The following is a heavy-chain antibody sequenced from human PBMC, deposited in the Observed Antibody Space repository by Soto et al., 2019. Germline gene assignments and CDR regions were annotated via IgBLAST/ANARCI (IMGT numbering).Heavy chain of an antibody. D-gene: IGHD2-15*01. CDR2: IIPIFGTA. CDR3: ARDSPPIRYCSGGSCYSYYGMDV. J-gene: IGHJ6*02. CDR1: GGTFSRYA. Sequence: SVKVSCKASGGTFSRYAISWVRHAPGKGLEWMGGIIPIFGTANYAQKFQGRVTITADESTSTAYMELSSLRSEDTAVYYCARDSPPIRYCSGGSCYSYYGMDVWGQGTTVTVSS. V-gene: IGHV1-69*13.